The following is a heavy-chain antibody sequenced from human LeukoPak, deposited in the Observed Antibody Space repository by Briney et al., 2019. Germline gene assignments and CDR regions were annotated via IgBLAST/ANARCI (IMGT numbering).Heavy chain of an antibody. J-gene: IGHJ3*02. CDR3: AGGRWIGAFDI. V-gene: IGHV4-61*02. D-gene: IGHD2-2*03. CDR1: DGSISSGSYY. CDR2: IYTSGST. Sequence: SQTLSLTCTVSDGSISSGSYYWSWIRQPAGKGLEWIGRIYTSGSTNYNPSLKSRVTISVDTSKNQFSLKLSSVTAADTAVYYCAGGRWIGAFDIWGQGTMVTVSS.